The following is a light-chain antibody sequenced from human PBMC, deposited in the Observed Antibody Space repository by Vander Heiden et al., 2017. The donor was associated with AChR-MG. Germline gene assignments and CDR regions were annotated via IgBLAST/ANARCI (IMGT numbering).Light chain of an antibody. V-gene: IGKV1-39*01. J-gene: IGKJ2*01. CDR1: RNINTY. CDR3: QQSYILPYT. Sequence: IQMTQSPLSLSGSVGDRVTITCRSSRNINTYLDSYQHTPGKAPKLLVYGASTLHSRVPSRVSGSGAGADFTLTISSLQPEDVGTYYCQQSYILPYTFGQGTKVDI. CDR2: GAS.